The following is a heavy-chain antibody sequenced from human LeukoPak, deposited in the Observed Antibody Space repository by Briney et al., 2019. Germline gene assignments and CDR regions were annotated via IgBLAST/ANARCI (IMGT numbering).Heavy chain of an antibody. V-gene: IGHV1-18*01. CDR2: ISTYNGDT. J-gene: IGHJ5*02. CDR3: ARDWWGYDVLTGDNWFDP. CDR1: GYPFTTYG. D-gene: IGHD3-9*01. Sequence: GASVKVSCTASGYPFTTYGITWVRQAPGQGLEWMGWISTYNGDTNYAQKFQGRVTMTTDTSTSTAYIELRSLTSGAPAAYYCARDWWGYDVLTGDNWFDPWGQGTLVTISS.